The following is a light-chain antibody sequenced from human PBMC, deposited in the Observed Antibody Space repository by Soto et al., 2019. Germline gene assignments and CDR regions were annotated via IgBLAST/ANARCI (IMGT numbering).Light chain of an antibody. CDR2: GAS. Sequence: EIVLTQSPGTLSLSPGERATLSCRASQSVSSSYLAWYQQKPGQAPRLLIYGASSRATGIPDRFRGSGSGTDFTLTISRLEPEDFAVYYCQQYSSSPRTFGQGTKVEI. CDR3: QQYSSSPRT. CDR1: QSVSSSY. V-gene: IGKV3-20*01. J-gene: IGKJ1*01.